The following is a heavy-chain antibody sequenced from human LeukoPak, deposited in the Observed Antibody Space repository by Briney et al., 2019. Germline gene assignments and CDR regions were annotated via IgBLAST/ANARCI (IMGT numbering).Heavy chain of an antibody. V-gene: IGHV3-48*01. Sequence: PGGSLRLSCAASGFSFSDYGMNWVRRAPGKGLEWLFHINSNGAVISYADSVKGRFTISRDTAKSSLYLQMNSLQIEDTAIYFCARDPDGDYDFDYWGQGTLVTVSS. J-gene: IGHJ4*02. CDR2: INSNGAVI. D-gene: IGHD4-17*01. CDR3: ARDPDGDYDFDY. CDR1: GFSFSDYG.